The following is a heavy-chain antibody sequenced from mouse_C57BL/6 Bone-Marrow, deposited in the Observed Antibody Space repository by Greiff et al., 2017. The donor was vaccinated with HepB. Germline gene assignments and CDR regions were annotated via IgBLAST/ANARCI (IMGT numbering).Heavy chain of an antibody. V-gene: IGHV1-82*01. CDR3: ARERVYYGNYYYAMDY. CDR1: GYAFSSSW. CDR2: IYPGDGDT. D-gene: IGHD2-1*01. J-gene: IGHJ4*01. Sequence: QVQLKESGPELVKPGASVKISCKASGYAFSSSWMNWVKQRPGKGLEWIGRIYPGDGDTNYNGKFKGKATLTADKSSSTAYMQLSSLTSEDSAVYFCARERVYYGNYYYAMDYWGQGTSVTVSS.